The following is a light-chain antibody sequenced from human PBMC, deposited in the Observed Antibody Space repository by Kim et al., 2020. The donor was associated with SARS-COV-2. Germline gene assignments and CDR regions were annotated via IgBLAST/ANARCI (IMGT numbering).Light chain of an antibody. CDR1: QIISNS. Sequence: DIQMTQSPSSLSGSVGDTVTITCRASQIISNSLAWYRQKPGKAPQLLLYGASRLQSGVPSRFSGSGSGTDYTLTISSLQPEDLRTYYCQQSYSIPWTFGQGTKVDIK. V-gene: IGKV1-NL1*01. J-gene: IGKJ1*01. CDR2: GAS. CDR3: QQSYSIPWT.